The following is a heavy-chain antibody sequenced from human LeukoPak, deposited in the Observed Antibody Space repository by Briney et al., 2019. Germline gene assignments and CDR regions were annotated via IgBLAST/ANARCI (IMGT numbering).Heavy chain of an antibody. D-gene: IGHD6-13*01. CDR1: GFTLSSYG. CDR2: ISGSGDRT. Sequence: PGGSLRLSCAASGFTLSSYGMSWVRQAPGKGLEWVSAISGSGDRTYYADSVKGRFTISRDNSKNTLYLQMNSLRAEDTAVYYCAKDLTAGPFYYYYYYMDVWGKGTTVTVSS. J-gene: IGHJ6*03. V-gene: IGHV3-23*01. CDR3: AKDLTAGPFYYYYYYMDV.